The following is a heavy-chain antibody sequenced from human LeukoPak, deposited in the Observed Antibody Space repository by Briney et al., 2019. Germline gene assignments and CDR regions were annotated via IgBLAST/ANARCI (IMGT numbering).Heavy chain of an antibody. CDR3: ATAEGATTGEFDY. D-gene: IGHD1-26*01. Sequence: ASVKISCKVSGYTFTDYYMHWVQQAPGKGLEWMGLVDPEDGETIYAEKFQGRVTITADTSTDTAYMELSSLRSEDTAVHYCATAEGATTGEFDYWGQGTLVTVSS. CDR2: VDPEDGET. V-gene: IGHV1-69-2*01. J-gene: IGHJ4*02. CDR1: GYTFTDYY.